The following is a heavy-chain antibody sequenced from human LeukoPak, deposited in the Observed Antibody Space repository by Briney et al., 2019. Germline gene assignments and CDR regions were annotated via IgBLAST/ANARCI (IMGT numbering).Heavy chain of an antibody. Sequence: GGSLRLSCAASGFTFSSYAMSWVRQAPGKGLEWVSAISGSGGSTYYADSVKGRFTISRDSSKNTLYLQMNSLRAEDTAVYYCAKVDSYDSSGYYDYWGQGTLVTVSS. CDR2: ISGSGGST. CDR3: AKVDSYDSSGYYDY. V-gene: IGHV3-23*01. CDR1: GFTFSSYA. J-gene: IGHJ4*02. D-gene: IGHD3-22*01.